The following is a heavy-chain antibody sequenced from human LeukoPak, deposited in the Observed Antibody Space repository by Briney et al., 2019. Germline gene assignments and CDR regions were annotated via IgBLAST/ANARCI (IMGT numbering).Heavy chain of an antibody. Sequence: SETLSLTCTVSGGSISSYYWSWIRQPAGKGLEWIGRIYTSGSTNYNPSLKSRVTISVDTSKNQFSLKLSSVTAADTAVYYCAREPENEYYYDSSGYYLLNWYFDLWGRGTLVTVSS. V-gene: IGHV4-4*07. CDR3: AREPENEYYYDSSGYYLLNWYFDL. CDR2: IYTSGST. D-gene: IGHD3-22*01. J-gene: IGHJ2*01. CDR1: GGSISSYY.